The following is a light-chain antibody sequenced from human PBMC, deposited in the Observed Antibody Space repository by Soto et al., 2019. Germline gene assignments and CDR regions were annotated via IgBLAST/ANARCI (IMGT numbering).Light chain of an antibody. CDR1: SGSVSSSNY. J-gene: IGLJ3*02. V-gene: IGLV8-61*01. CDR2: FPG. CDR3: VLYMGNGISL. Sequence: QTVVTQEPSFSVSPGGTVTLTCALSSGSVSSSNYPSWYQQTPGQAPRTLIYFPGTRSSGVPDRFSGSILGNKAALTITGAQADDESVYYCVLYMGNGISLFGGGTQLTVL.